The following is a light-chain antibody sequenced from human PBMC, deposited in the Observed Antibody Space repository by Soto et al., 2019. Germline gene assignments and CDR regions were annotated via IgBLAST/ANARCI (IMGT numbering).Light chain of an antibody. CDR2: EVS. Sequence: QSALTQPASVSGSPGQSITISCTGTNSDVGAYNFVSWYQHHPGKAPKLMISEVSNRPSGVSNRFSGSKSDNTASLTISGLQAEDEADYYCSSYTTSSTQVFGGGTQLTVL. CDR1: NSDVGAYNF. CDR3: SSYTTSSTQV. V-gene: IGLV2-14*01. J-gene: IGLJ2*01.